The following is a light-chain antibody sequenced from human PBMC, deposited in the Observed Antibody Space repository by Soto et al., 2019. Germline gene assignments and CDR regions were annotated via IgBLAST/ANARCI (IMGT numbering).Light chain of an antibody. J-gene: IGLJ1*01. CDR2: EVS. V-gene: IGLV2-14*01. Sequence: QSALTQPASVSGSPGQSITIYCTGTSSDVGGYNYVSWYQQHPGKAPKLMIYEVSNRPSGVSNRFSGSKSGNTASLTISGLQAEDEADYYFTSYTSSITYVFGTGTKVTVL. CDR1: SSDVGGYNY. CDR3: TSYTSSITYV.